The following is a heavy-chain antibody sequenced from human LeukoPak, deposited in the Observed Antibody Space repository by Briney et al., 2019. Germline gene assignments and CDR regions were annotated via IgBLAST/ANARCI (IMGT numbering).Heavy chain of an antibody. CDR2: ISAYNGNT. J-gene: IGHJ4*02. Sequence: GASVKVSCKASGYAFTSYGISWVRQAPGQGLEWMGWISAYNGNTNYAQKLQGRVTVTTDTSTSTAYMELRSLRSDDTAVYYCARDNSPTPLAYYYDSSGLDYWGQGTLVTVSS. D-gene: IGHD3-22*01. CDR3: ARDNSPTPLAYYYDSSGLDY. V-gene: IGHV1-18*01. CDR1: GYAFTSYG.